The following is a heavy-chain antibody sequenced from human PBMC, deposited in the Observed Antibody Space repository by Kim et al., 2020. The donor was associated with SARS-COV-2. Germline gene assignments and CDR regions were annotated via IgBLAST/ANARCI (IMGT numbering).Heavy chain of an antibody. CDR3: ATDGYYSIDF. V-gene: IGHV4-34*01. Sequence: GSTNYNPTLKSRVTRSVDTSKNQFSLKLKSVTVADTALYYCATDGYYSIDFWGQGTLVTVSS. J-gene: IGHJ4*02. CDR2: GST. D-gene: IGHD3-22*01.